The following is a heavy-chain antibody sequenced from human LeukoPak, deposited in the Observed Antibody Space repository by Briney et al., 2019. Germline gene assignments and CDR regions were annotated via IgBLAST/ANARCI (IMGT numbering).Heavy chain of an antibody. D-gene: IGHD1-20*01. J-gene: IGHJ6*03. Sequence: GGSLRLSCAASGFTFSSYSMNWVRQAPGKGLEWVSSISSSSSYIYYADSVRGRFTISRDNAKNSLYLQMNSLRAEDTAVYYCARDLTDNWNYYYYMDVWGKGTTVTVSS. CDR3: ARDLTDNWNYYYYMDV. CDR2: ISSSSSYI. CDR1: GFTFSSYS. V-gene: IGHV3-21*01.